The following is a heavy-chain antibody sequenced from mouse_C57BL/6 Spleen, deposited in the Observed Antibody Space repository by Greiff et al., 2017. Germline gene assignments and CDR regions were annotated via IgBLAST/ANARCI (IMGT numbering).Heavy chain of an antibody. Sequence: QVQLQQPGAELVKPGASVKMSCKASGYTFTSYWITWVKQRPGQGLEWIGDIYPGSGSTNYNEKFKSKATLTVDTSSSTAYMQLSSLTSEDSAVYDCARQGGLRRGTGYAMDYWGQGTSVTVSS. CDR1: GYTFTSYW. CDR2: IYPGSGST. CDR3: ARQGGLRRGTGYAMDY. D-gene: IGHD2-4*01. V-gene: IGHV1-55*01. J-gene: IGHJ4*01.